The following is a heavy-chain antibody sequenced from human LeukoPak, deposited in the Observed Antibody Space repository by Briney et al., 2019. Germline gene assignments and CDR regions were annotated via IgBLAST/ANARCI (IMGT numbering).Heavy chain of an antibody. Sequence: SETLSLTCAVYGGSFSGYYWSWIRQPPGKGLEWIGEINHSGSTNYNPSPKSRVTISEGTSKNQFSLKLSSVTAADTAVYYCARGSSGRGPFDYWGQGTLVTVSS. V-gene: IGHV4-34*01. CDR3: ARGSSGRGPFDY. CDR2: INHSGST. CDR1: GGSFSGYY. J-gene: IGHJ4*02. D-gene: IGHD3-10*01.